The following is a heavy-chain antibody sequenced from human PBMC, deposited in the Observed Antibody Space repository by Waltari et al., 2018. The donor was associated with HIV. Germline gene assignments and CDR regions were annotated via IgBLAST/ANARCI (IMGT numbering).Heavy chain of an antibody. D-gene: IGHD3-22*01. CDR3: ARSPLYYYDSSGYYFDY. V-gene: IGHV3-48*02. CDR2: ISSSSGTI. J-gene: IGHJ4*02. Sequence: VQLVESGGGLVPLGGSLSLSCAASGFTFSSASMNWVRQAPGKGLELVSYISSSSGTIYYADSVKGRFTISRDNAKNSLYLQMNSLRDEDTAVYYCARSPLYYYDSSGYYFDYWGQGTLLTVSS. CDR1: GFTFSSAS.